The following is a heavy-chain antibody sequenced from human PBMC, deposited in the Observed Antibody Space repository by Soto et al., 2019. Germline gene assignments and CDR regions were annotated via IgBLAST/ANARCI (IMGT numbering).Heavy chain of an antibody. CDR3: ATEIITAMVKYFDY. CDR2: FDPEDGET. D-gene: IGHD5-18*01. Sequence: ASVKVSCKVSGYTLTELSMHWVRQAPGKGLEWMGGFDPEDGETIYAQKFQGRVTVTEDTSTGTAYMELSSLRSEDTAVYYCATEIITAMVKYFDYWGQGTLVTVSS. J-gene: IGHJ4*02. V-gene: IGHV1-24*01. CDR1: GYTLTELS.